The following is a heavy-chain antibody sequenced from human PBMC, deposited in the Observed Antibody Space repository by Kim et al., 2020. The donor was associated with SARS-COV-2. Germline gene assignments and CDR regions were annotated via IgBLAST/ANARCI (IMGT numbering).Heavy chain of an antibody. CDR3: ARGGLNSLGGFFDL. J-gene: IGHJ2*01. V-gene: IGHV3-74*01. Sequence: ADSGRGRFTIARENDKNTLYLQMNSLSAEDTAVYYCARGGLNSLGGFFDLWGRGTLVSVSS. D-gene: IGHD1-20*01.